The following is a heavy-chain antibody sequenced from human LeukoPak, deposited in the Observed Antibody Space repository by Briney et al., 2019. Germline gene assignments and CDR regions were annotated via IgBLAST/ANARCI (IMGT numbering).Heavy chain of an antibody. V-gene: IGHV3-48*03. CDR2: ISSSGSTI. D-gene: IGHD5-12*01. CDR1: GFSFNSFA. J-gene: IGHJ4*02. CDR3: ARRGLYSGYDSVYYFDY. Sequence: GGSLRLSCAASGFSFNSFAIHWVRQAPGKGLEWVSYISSSGSTIYYADSVKGRFTISRDNAKNSLYLQMNSLRAEDTAVYYCARRGLYSGYDSVYYFDYWGQGTLVTVSS.